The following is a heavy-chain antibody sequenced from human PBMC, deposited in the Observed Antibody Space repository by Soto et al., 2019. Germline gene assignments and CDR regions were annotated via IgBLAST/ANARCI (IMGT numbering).Heavy chain of an antibody. CDR2: IYYNGRT. Sequence: QVKLQESGPGLVKPSETLSLTCTVSGGSVSNGTYYWSWIRQPPGRGLEWIGFIYYNGRTKYNPSVESRVTVSVDTSKILCSLKLTSVSAAAPAIYYGAGQTWNEPPPGMNFYYGMNVCGQGTTVTVSS. CDR3: AGQTWNEPPPGMNFYYGMNV. V-gene: IGHV4-61*01. CDR1: GGSVSNGTYY. J-gene: IGHJ6*02. D-gene: IGHD1-1*01.